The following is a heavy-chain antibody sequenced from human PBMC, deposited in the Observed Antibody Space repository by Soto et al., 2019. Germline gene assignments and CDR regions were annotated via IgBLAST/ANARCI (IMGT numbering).Heavy chain of an antibody. J-gene: IGHJ6*02. CDR1: GFTVSSNY. V-gene: IGHV3-53*01. CDR2: IYSGGST. D-gene: IGHD6-13*01. CDR3: ARDLHSSSWYSSYGMDV. Sequence: PGGSLRLSCAASGFTVSSNYMSWVRQAPGKGLEWVSVIYSGGSTYYADSVKGRFTISRDNSKNTLYLQMNSLRAEDTAVYYCARDLHSSSWYSSYGMDVWGQGTTVTVSS.